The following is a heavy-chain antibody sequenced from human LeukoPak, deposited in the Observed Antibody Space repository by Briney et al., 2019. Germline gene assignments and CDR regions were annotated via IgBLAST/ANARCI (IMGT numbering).Heavy chain of an antibody. CDR1: GGSIRSYY. V-gene: IGHV4-59*08. J-gene: IGHJ3*02. CDR3: TRHFVIGGSYSEAFHI. CDR2: IYSSGST. Sequence: SETLSLTCNVSGGSIRSYYWSWIRQPSGKGLEWIGYIYSSGSTNYNPSLKSRITISVDTSKNQFSLKLTSVTAADTAVYYCTRHFVIGGSYSEAFHIWGPGTMVTVSS. D-gene: IGHD1-26*01.